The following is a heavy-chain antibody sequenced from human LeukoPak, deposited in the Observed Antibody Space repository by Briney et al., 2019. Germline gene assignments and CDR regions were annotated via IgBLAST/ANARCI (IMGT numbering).Heavy chain of an antibody. J-gene: IGHJ4*02. V-gene: IGHV4-4*02. CDR1: GGSISNTNW. Sequence: SETLSLTCGVSGGSISNTNWWTWVRQPPGKGLEWIGEANLQGSTNYNPSLKSRVAISVDTSKNQFSLKLSSVTAADTAVYYCASSDDYGDFWGQGTQVTVSS. CDR3: ASSDDYGDF. CDR2: ANLQGST.